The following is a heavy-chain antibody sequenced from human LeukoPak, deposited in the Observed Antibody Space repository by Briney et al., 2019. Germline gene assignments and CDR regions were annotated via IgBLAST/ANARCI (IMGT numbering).Heavy chain of an antibody. CDR3: GAARQYFGAFDI. CDR2: ISSSASTI. V-gene: IGHV3-48*03. Sequence: GGSLRLSCAASGFTFSRYELYWVRQAPGKGLEWVSYISSSASTIKYADSVKGQFTISRDDAKKSLYLQMNSLRAEDTAIYYCGAARQYFGAFDIWGQGTRVTVSS. D-gene: IGHD2/OR15-2a*01. J-gene: IGHJ3*02. CDR1: GFTFSRYE.